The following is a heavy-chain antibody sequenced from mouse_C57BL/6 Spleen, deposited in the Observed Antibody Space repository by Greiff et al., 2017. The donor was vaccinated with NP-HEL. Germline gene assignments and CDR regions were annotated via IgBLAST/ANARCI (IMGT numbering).Heavy chain of an antibody. CDR1: GFTFSDYY. Sequence: EVQGVESGGGLVQPGGSLKLSCAASGFTFSDYYMYWVRQTPEKRLEWVAYISNGGGSTYYPDTVKGRFTISRDNAKNTLYLQMSRLKSEDTAMYYCARGGDYGAMDYWGQGTSVTVSS. CDR3: ARGGDYGAMDY. J-gene: IGHJ4*01. CDR2: ISNGGGST. V-gene: IGHV5-12*01. D-gene: IGHD2-4*01.